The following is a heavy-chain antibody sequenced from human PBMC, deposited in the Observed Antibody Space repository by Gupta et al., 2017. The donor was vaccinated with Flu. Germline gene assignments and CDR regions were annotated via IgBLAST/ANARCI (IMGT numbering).Heavy chain of an antibody. D-gene: IGHD3-22*01. CDR2: IIPVFGTP. CDR1: GGDFSNYA. Sequence: QVQLVQSGAEVKKPGSSVKVSCKASGGDFSNYAISWVRQAPGQGLEWMGGIIPVFGTPNYAQKFQGRVTITADKSTTTDYMELSSLRAEDTAVYYCARDHHSSGSYYYYYHGMDVWGPGTTVTVS. CDR3: ARDHHSSGSYYYYYHGMDV. J-gene: IGHJ6*02. V-gene: IGHV1-69*06.